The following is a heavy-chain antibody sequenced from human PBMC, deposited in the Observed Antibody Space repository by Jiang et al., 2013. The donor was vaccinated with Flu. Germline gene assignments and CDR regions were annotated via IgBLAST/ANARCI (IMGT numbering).Heavy chain of an antibody. V-gene: IGHV4-4*02. CDR1: GASISSSHW. CDR3: ARDPVRIVGATTGY. D-gene: IGHD1-26*01. CDR2: IYHSGST. Sequence: GLVKPSGTLSVTCAVSGASISSSHWWTWVRQTPGKGLEWIGEIYHSGSTNYNPSLKSRVTISVDKSKNQFSLKLSSVTAADTAVYYCARDPVRIVGATTGYWGQGTLVTVSS. J-gene: IGHJ4*02.